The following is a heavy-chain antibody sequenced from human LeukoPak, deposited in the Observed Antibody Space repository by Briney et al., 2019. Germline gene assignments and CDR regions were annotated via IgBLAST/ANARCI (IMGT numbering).Heavy chain of an antibody. CDR3: ARRTITIFGVGYMDV. CDR1: GFTFSSYA. Sequence: PGGSLRLSCAASGFTFSSYAMHWVRQAPGKGLEWVAVISYDGSNKYYADSVKGRFTISRDNTKNSLYLQMNSLRAEDTAVYYCARRTITIFGVGYMDVWGKGTTVTVSS. D-gene: IGHD3-3*01. V-gene: IGHV3-30-3*01. J-gene: IGHJ6*03. CDR2: ISYDGSNK.